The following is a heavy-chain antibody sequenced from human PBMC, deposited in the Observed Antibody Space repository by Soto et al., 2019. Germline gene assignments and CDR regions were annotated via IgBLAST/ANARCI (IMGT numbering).Heavy chain of an antibody. D-gene: IGHD1-26*01. CDR2: VYYNGNT. CDR1: GFTVSSNY. V-gene: IGHV4-39*01. CDR3: ARLSGSYNDRYFDN. Sequence: LRLSCAASGFTVSSNYMSWVRQAPGKGLEWIGNVYYNGNTYYNASLKSRLTISVDTSNNQFSLKVKSVTAADTAVYFCARLSGSYNDRYFDNWGQGTLVTVSS. J-gene: IGHJ4*02.